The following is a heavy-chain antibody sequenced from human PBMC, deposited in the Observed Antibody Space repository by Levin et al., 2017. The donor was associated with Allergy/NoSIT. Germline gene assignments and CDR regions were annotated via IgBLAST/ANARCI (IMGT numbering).Heavy chain of an antibody. Sequence: GGSLRLSCAASGFTFRNYGMQWVRQAPGKGLEWVALLWNDGSNQYYADSVKGRFTISRDNSKNTLYLQMTSLRAEDTAMYYCARDHLGSTLEDALDIWGQGTMVTVSS. CDR3: ARDHLGSTLEDALDI. CDR1: GFTFRNYG. CDR2: LWNDGSNQ. J-gene: IGHJ3*02. D-gene: IGHD3-3*01. V-gene: IGHV3-33*01.